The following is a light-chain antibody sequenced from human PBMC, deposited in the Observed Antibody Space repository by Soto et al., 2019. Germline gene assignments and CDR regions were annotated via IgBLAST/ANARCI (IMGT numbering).Light chain of an antibody. V-gene: IGLV3-1*01. Sequence: SYELTQPPSVSVSPGQTASITCSGDKLGDKYACWYQQKPCQSPVLVIYQDSKRPSGIPERFSGSNSGNTATLTISGTQAMDEADYYCQAWDSSIYVFGTGTKLTVL. CDR1: KLGDKY. J-gene: IGLJ1*01. CDR2: QDS. CDR3: QAWDSSIYV.